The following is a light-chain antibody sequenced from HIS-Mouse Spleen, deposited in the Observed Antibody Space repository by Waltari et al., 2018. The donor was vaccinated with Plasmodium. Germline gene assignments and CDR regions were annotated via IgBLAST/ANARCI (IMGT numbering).Light chain of an antibody. J-gene: IGKJ1*01. CDR2: KAC. Sequence: DIQMTQSPSTLSASVGDRVTITCRASQSISSWLAWYQQKPGKAPKLLIYKACSGESGVPARFSGSGSGTEFTLTISSLQPDDFATYYCQQYNSYSWTFGQGTKVEIK. V-gene: IGKV1-5*03. CDR1: QSISSW. CDR3: QQYNSYSWT.